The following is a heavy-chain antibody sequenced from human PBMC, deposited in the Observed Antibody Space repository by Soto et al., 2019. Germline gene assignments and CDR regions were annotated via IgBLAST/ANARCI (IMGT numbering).Heavy chain of an antibody. Sequence: QVQLVQSGAEVKKPGSSVKVSCKASGGTFSSYAISWVRRAPGQGLEWMGGIIPIFGTANYAQKFQGRVTITADESTSTAYMELSSLRSEDTAVYYCARNFRRYYDSSGYSSFDYWGQGTLVTVSS. CDR3: ARNFRRYYDSSGYSSFDY. J-gene: IGHJ4*02. CDR2: IIPIFGTA. D-gene: IGHD3-22*01. CDR1: GGTFSSYA. V-gene: IGHV1-69*01.